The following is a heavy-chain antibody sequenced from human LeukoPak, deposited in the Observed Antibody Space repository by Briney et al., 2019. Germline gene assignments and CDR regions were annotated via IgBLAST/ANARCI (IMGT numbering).Heavy chain of an antibody. CDR3: ANDWENAGDFDY. V-gene: IGHV3-33*03. CDR2: ICTDGSNT. Sequence: PGGSLRLSCAASGFIFSNYRMHWVRQPPGKGLAGVAVICTDGSNTDYVDSVKGRFTVSRDNSKNTLYLQMSGLRAEDTAVYYCANDWENAGDFDYWGQGTLVTVSS. CDR1: GFIFSNYR. J-gene: IGHJ4*02. D-gene: IGHD1-26*01.